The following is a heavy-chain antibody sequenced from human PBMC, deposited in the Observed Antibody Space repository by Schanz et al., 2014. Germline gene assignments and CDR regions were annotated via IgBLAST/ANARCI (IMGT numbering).Heavy chain of an antibody. J-gene: IGHJ6*02. CDR1: GFTVNTNY. D-gene: IGHD1-26*01. Sequence: EVQLVESGGGLIQPGGSLRLSCAVSGFTVNTNYMSWVRQAPGKGLEWISSMYINSGSTQYADSVKGRFIISRDSSKNILYLQMNSLRAEDTALYYCVKDLQRELLRDDHYYGMDVWGQGTTVPVSS. CDR2: MYINSGST. V-gene: IGHV3-53*01. CDR3: VKDLQRELLRDDHYYGMDV.